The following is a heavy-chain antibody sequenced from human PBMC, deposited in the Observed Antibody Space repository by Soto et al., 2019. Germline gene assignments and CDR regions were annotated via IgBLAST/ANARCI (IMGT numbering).Heavy chain of an antibody. CDR3: ARVYSSGWYGVYNYFDY. CDR1: GGSISSYY. Sequence: SETLSLTCTVSGGSISSYYWSWIRQPPGKGLEWIGYIYYSGSTNYNPSLKSRVTISVDTSKNQFSLKLSSVTAADTAVYYCARVYSSGWYGVYNYFDYWGQGTLVTVSS. V-gene: IGHV4-59*01. D-gene: IGHD6-19*01. J-gene: IGHJ4*02. CDR2: IYYSGST.